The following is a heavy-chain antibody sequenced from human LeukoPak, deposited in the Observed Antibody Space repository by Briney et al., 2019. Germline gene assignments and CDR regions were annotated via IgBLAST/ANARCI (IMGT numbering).Heavy chain of an antibody. J-gene: IGHJ4*02. V-gene: IGHV3-21*01. Sequence: GGSLRLSCAASGFTFSSYSMNWVRQAPGKGLEWVSSISSSSSYIYYADSVKGRFTVSRDNAKNSLYLQMNSLRAEDTAVYYCARDHFSCSGGSCYSSLCYFDYWGQGTLVTVSS. CDR2: ISSSSSYI. D-gene: IGHD2-15*01. CDR1: GFTFSSYS. CDR3: ARDHFSCSGGSCYSSLCYFDY.